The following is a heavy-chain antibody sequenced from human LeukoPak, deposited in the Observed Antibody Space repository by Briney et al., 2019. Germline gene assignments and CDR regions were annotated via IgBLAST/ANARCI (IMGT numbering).Heavy chain of an antibody. CDR1: VFTFSDYY. Sequence: PGGSLRLSCAASVFTFSDYYMSWIRQAPGKGLEWVSYISSGGDPKYYADSVKGRFTISRDNAKNSLYLQMDSLRAEDTAVYYCAGDKRLLYSYGPSFDYWGQGTLVTVSS. J-gene: IGHJ4*02. D-gene: IGHD5-18*01. CDR3: AGDKRLLYSYGPSFDY. V-gene: IGHV3-11*01. CDR2: ISSGGDPK.